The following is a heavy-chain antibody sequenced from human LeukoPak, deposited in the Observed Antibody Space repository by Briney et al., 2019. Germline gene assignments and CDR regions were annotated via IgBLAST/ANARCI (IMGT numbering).Heavy chain of an antibody. D-gene: IGHD6-13*01. CDR1: GFTFSTYA. CDR2: ISYDGSHK. V-gene: IGHV3-30-3*01. Sequence: GGSLRLSCAASGFTFSTYAMHWVRQAPGKGLEWVAVISYDGSHKYYADSVKGRFTISRDNSKNTLYLQMNSLRAEDTAVYFCARDPSSWFFDYWGQGTLVTVSS. J-gene: IGHJ4*02. CDR3: ARDPSSWFFDY.